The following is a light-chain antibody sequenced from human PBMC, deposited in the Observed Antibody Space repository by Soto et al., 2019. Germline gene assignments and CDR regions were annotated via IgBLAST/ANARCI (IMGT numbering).Light chain of an antibody. CDR2: DND. CDR1: SSNIGNNY. V-gene: IGLV1-51*01. Sequence: QSVLTQPPSVSAAPGQKVTISCSGSSSNIGNNYVSWYQQLPGTAPNLLIYDNDKRPSGIPDRFSGSKSGTSATLGITGLQTGEEADDYCGTWDSSLSAVVFGGGTKLTVL. CDR3: GTWDSSLSAVV. J-gene: IGLJ2*01.